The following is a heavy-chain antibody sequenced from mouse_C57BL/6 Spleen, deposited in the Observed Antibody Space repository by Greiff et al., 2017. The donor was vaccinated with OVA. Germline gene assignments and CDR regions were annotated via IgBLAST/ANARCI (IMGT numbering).Heavy chain of an antibody. J-gene: IGHJ3*01. Sequence: VQLQQSGPELVKPGASVKISCKASGYSFTDYNMNWVKQSHGKSLEWIGEFNPNYGTTSYNQKFKGKATLTVDQSSSTAYMQLNSLTSEDSAVYYCARGGSYDYDLFAYWGQGTLVTVAA. D-gene: IGHD2-4*01. CDR1: GYSFTDYN. CDR2: FNPNYGTT. V-gene: IGHV1-39*01. CDR3: ARGGSYDYDLFAY.